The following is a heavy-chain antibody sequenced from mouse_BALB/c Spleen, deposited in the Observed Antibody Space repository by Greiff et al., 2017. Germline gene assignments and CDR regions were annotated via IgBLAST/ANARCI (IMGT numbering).Heavy chain of an antibody. CDR1: GFTFSSFG. Sequence: EVKLMESGGGLVQPGGSRKLSCAASGFTFSSFGMHWVRQAPEKGLEWVAYISSGSSTIYYADTVKGRFTISRDNPKNTLFLQMTSLRSEDTAMYYCARGGSYANPGAYWGQGTLVTVSA. J-gene: IGHJ3*01. CDR3: ARGGSYANPGAY. D-gene: IGHD6-5*01. V-gene: IGHV5-17*02. CDR2: ISSGSSTI.